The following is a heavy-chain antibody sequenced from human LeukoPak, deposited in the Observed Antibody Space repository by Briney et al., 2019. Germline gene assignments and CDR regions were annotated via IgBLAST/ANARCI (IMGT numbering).Heavy chain of an antibody. J-gene: IGHJ4*02. V-gene: IGHV3-7*01. CDR3: ARDRIAARPYYFDY. CDR1: GFTFSSYG. CDR2: IKQDGSEK. Sequence: GGSLRLSCAASGFTFSSYGMSWVRQAPGKGLEWVANIKQDGSEKYYVDSVKGRFTISRDNAKNSLYLQMNSLRAEDTAVYYCARDRIAARPYYFDYWGQGTLVTVSS. D-gene: IGHD6-6*01.